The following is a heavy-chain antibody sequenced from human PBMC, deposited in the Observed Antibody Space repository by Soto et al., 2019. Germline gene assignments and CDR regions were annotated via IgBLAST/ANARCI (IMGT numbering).Heavy chain of an antibody. V-gene: IGHV1-18*01. CDR3: ARVGTIFGVVIFGDGMDA. J-gene: IGHJ6*02. CDR2: ISAYNGNT. Sequence: ASVKVSCKASGYTFTSYGISWVRQAPGQGLEWMGWISAYNGNTNYAQKLQGRVTMTTDTSTSTAYMELRSLRSDDTAVYYCARVGTIFGVVIFGDGMDAWGQGTTVTVSS. D-gene: IGHD3-3*01. CDR1: GYTFTSYG.